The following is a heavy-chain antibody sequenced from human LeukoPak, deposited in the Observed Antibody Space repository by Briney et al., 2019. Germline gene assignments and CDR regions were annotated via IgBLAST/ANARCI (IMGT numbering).Heavy chain of an antibody. V-gene: IGHV3-33*01. D-gene: IGHD7-27*01. CDR2: MRNDGSDI. J-gene: IGHJ4*02. Sequence: GGSLRLSCAAYGFTFNAYGMHWVRQAPGKGLEWVAVMRNDGSDIYYADSVKGRFTISRDNSKNMLYLHMNSLRAEDTAVYYCARDHSPKWGSGERYFDYWGLGTLVTVSS. CDR1: GFTFNAYG. CDR3: ARDHSPKWGSGERYFDY.